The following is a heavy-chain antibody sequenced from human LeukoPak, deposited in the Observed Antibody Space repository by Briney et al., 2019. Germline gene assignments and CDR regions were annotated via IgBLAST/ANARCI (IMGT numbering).Heavy chain of an antibody. Sequence: SETLSLTCAVYGGSFSGYYWSWIRQPPGKGLEWIGEINHSGSTNYNPSLKSRVTISVDTSNNLFSLQLTSVTAADTAVYYCARQNRRLDYWGQGTLATVSS. CDR2: INHSGST. D-gene: IGHD1-14*01. CDR3: ARQNRRLDY. J-gene: IGHJ4*02. CDR1: GGSFSGYY. V-gene: IGHV4-34*01.